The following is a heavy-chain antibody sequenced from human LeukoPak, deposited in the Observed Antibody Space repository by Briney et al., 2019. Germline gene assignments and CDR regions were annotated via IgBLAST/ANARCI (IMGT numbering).Heavy chain of an antibody. V-gene: IGHV3-48*03. D-gene: IGHD2-15*01. J-gene: IGHJ4*02. CDR2: ISTSGFII. CDR1: GFTFSSYE. CDR3: ARGPYCSGGSYYSGQFGLFDY. Sequence: GGSLRLSCAASGFTFSSYEMNWVRQAPGKGLEWVSYISTSGFIIYYADSVKGRLTISRDNAKNSLYLQMNSLRAEDTAVYYCARGPYCSGGSYYSGQFGLFDYWGQGTLVTVSS.